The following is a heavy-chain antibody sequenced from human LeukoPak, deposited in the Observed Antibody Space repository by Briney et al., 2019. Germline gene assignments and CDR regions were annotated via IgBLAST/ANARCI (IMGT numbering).Heavy chain of an antibody. D-gene: IGHD3-16*01. Sequence: PGGSLRLSCAASGFTVSNNYMSWVRQAPGKGLEGVSIIYSGGSTYYADSVKGRFTISRDNSKNTLHLQMKSLRADDTAVYYCGSSPYVWGIDHWGQGTPVTVSS. V-gene: IGHV3-53*01. J-gene: IGHJ4*02. CDR3: GSSPYVWGIDH. CDR2: IYSGGST. CDR1: GFTVSNNY.